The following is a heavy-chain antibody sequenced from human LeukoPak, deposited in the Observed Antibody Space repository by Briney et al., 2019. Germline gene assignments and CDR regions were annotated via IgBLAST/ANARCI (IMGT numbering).Heavy chain of an antibody. J-gene: IGHJ4*02. D-gene: IGHD3-22*01. V-gene: IGHV3-30*02. CDR3: AKDFSVYYYDSRVLDY. CDR2: IRYDGSNK. CDR1: GFTVSSNY. Sequence: GGSLRLSCAASGFTVSSNYMSWVRQAPGKGLEWVAFIRYDGSNKYYADSVKGRFTISRENSKNTLYLQMNRLRAEDTAVYYCAKDFSVYYYDSRVLDYWGQGTLVTVSS.